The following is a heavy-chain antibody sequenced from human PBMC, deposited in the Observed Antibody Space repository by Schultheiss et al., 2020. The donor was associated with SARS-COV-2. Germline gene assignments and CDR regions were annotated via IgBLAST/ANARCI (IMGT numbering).Heavy chain of an antibody. V-gene: IGHV1-69*13. CDR2: IIPIFGTA. J-gene: IGHJ3*02. Sequence: SVKVSCKASGGTFSSYAISWVRQAPGQGLEWMGGIIPIFGTANYAQKFQGRVTITADESTSTAYMELSSLRSEDTAVYYCARGFTDIVVVREMRSNDAFDIWGQGTMVTVSS. D-gene: IGHD2-2*01. CDR3: ARGFTDIVVVREMRSNDAFDI. CDR1: GGTFSSYA.